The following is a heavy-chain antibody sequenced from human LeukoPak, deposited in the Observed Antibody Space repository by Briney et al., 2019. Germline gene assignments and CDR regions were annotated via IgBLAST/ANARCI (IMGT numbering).Heavy chain of an antibody. D-gene: IGHD3/OR15-3a*01. CDR1: GGSFSGYY. J-gene: IGHJ4*02. Sequence: SETLSLTCAVYGGSFSGYYWSWICQPPGKGLEWIGEINHSGSTNYNPSLRSRVTISVDTSKSQFSLKLSSVTAADTAVYYCARWRYWTFDYWGQGTLVTVSS. V-gene: IGHV4-34*01. CDR2: INHSGST. CDR3: ARWRYWTFDY.